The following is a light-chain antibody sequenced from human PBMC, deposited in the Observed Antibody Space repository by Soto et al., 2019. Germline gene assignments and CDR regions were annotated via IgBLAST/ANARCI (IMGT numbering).Light chain of an antibody. J-gene: IGLJ1*01. V-gene: IGLV2-14*01. CDR1: SSDVGGYNY. CDR3: SSYTSGSLRV. Sequence: QSVLTQPASVSGSPGQSITISCTGTSSDVGGYNYVSWYQQHPGKAPKILIYEVSYRPSGVSDRLSGSKSGNTASLTISGLQAEDEADYYCSSYTSGSLRVFGTGTKVTVL. CDR2: EVS.